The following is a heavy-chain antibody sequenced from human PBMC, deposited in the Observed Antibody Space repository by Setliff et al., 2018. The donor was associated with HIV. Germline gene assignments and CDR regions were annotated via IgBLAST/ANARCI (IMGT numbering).Heavy chain of an antibody. CDR2: IKSKADGGTT. D-gene: IGHD3-22*01. CDR3: STYRYYYDTTGVDY. CDR1: XXSXSHGW. J-gene: IGHJ4*02. Sequence: GESLKISCAAXXXSXSHGWGSWCRQAPGKGLEGLGXIKSKADGGTTDYAAHVKGXXXXXRDDSKNTLYLQMNSLKTEDTAVYYCSTYRYYYDTTGVDYWGQGTLXTVSS. V-gene: IGHV3-15*01.